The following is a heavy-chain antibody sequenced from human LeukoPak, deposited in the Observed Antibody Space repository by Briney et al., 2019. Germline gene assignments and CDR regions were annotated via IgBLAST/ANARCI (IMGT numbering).Heavy chain of an antibody. D-gene: IGHD6-19*01. Sequence: ASVKVSCKASGYTFTGYYMHWVRQAPGQGLEWMGWINPNSGGTNYAQKFQGRVTMTRETSISTAYMELSRLRSDDTAVYYCASDRGSPVAGAGTFDYWGQGTLVTVSS. CDR3: ASDRGSPVAGAGTFDY. CDR2: INPNSGGT. CDR1: GYTFTGYY. V-gene: IGHV1-2*02. J-gene: IGHJ4*02.